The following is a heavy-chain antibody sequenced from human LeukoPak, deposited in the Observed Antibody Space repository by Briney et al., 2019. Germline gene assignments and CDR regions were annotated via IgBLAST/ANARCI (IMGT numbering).Heavy chain of an antibody. CDR3: ATIMGPYDFWSGYYSDY. CDR2: IYTSGST. Sequence: SETLSLTCTVSGGSISSGSYYWSWIRQPAGKGLEWIGRIYTSGSTNYNPSLKSRVTISVDTSKNQFSLKLSSVTAADTAVYYCATIMGPYDFWSGYYSDYWGQGTLVTVSS. CDR1: GGSISSGSYY. J-gene: IGHJ4*02. V-gene: IGHV4-61*02. D-gene: IGHD3-3*01.